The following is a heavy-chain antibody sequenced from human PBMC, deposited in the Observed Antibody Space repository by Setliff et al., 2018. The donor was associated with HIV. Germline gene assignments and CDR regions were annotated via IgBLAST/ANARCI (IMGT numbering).Heavy chain of an antibody. D-gene: IGHD6-19*01. J-gene: IGHJ5*02. Sequence: ASVKVSCKASGYSFTRKFVHWVRQAPGQRLEWMGWINAGNGNTKYSQKFQGRVTISRDTSASTVYMELNSLRSEDTAIYYCARDIGSVWHNWFDPWGQGTLVTVSS. CDR1: GYSFTRKF. CDR3: ARDIGSVWHNWFDP. CDR2: INAGNGNT. V-gene: IGHV1-3*01.